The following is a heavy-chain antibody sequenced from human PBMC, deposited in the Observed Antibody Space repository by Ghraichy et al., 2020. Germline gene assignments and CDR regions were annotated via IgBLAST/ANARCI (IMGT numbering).Heavy chain of an antibody. CDR2: IKEDGDEE. V-gene: IGHV3-7*03. D-gene: IGHD2-15*01. CDR3: AIGRQTYSY. CDR1: GFTFSSYW. J-gene: IGHJ4*02. Sequence: GESLRLSCAVGGFTFSSYWMSWVRQVPGKGLECVASIKEDGDEEEYVDSVKGRFIISRDNRRNTLSLQMNSLRAEDTAVYYCAIGRQTYSYWGRGTLVTVPS.